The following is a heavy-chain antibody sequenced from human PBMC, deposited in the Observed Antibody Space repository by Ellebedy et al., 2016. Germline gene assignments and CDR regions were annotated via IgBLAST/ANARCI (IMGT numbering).Heavy chain of an antibody. CDR1: GFTFSSYA. J-gene: IGHJ6*02. CDR3: ARPLLYSSSWGYYGMDV. V-gene: IGHV3-30-3*01. Sequence: GESLKISCAASGFTFSSYAMHWVRQAPGKGLEWVAVISYDGSNKYYADSVKGRFTISRDNSKNTLYLQMNSLRAEDTAVYYCARPLLYSSSWGYYGMDVWGQGTTVTVSS. CDR2: ISYDGSNK. D-gene: IGHD6-13*01.